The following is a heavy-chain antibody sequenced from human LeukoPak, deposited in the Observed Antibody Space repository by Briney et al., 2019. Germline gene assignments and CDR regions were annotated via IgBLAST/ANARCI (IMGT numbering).Heavy chain of an antibody. CDR2: ISSSSSYI. CDR1: GFTFSSYS. CDR3: ARAGSSSWPNDY. V-gene: IGHV3-21*01. J-gene: IGHJ4*02. Sequence: PGGSLRLSCAASGFTFSSYSMNWVRQAPGKGLEWVSSISSSSSYIYYADSVKGRFTISRDNAKNSLYLQMNSLRAEDTAVYYCARAGSSSWPNDYWGQGTLVTVSS. D-gene: IGHD6-13*01.